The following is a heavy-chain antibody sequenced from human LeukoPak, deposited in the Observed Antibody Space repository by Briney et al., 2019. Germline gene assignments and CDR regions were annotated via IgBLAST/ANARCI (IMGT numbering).Heavy chain of an antibody. V-gene: IGHV1-69*05. CDR2: IIPIFGTA. CDR1: GGTFSSYA. J-gene: IGHJ4*02. Sequence: GASVKVSCKASGGTFSSYAISWVRQAPGQGLEWMGGIIPIFGTANYAQKFQGRVTITTDESTSTAYTELSSLRSEDTAVYYCARDRGYSSSWYDYWGQGTLVTVSS. D-gene: IGHD6-13*01. CDR3: ARDRGYSSSWYDY.